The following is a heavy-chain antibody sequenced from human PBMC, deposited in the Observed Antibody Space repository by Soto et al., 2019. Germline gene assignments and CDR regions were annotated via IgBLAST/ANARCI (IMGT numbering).Heavy chain of an antibody. CDR2: ISSSSTYI. J-gene: IGHJ4*02. D-gene: IGHD4-4*01. Sequence: GSLRLSCAASGFTFSSYSMNWVRQAPGKGLEWVSSISSSSTYIYYADSVKGRFTISRDDAKNSLYLQMNSLRAEDTAVYYCARGRDGYSSFYFDYWGQGILVTVSS. V-gene: IGHV3-21*01. CDR1: GFTFSSYS. CDR3: ARGRDGYSSFYFDY.